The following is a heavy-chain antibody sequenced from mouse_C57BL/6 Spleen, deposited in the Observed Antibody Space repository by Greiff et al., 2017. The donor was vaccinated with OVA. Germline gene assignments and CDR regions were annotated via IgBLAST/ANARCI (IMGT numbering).Heavy chain of an antibody. CDR1: GYAFSSYW. J-gene: IGHJ2*01. Sequence: QVQLKESGAELVKPGASVKISCKASGYAFSSYWMNWVKQRPGKGLEWIGQIYPGDGDTNYNGKFKGKATLTADKSSSTAYMQLSSLTSEDSAVYYCARSGMVTDYFDYWGQGTTLTVSS. CDR2: IYPGDGDT. V-gene: IGHV1-80*01. D-gene: IGHD2-2*01. CDR3: ARSGMVTDYFDY.